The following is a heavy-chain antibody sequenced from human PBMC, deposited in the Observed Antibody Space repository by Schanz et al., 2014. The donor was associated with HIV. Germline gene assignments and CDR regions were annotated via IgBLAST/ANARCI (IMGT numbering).Heavy chain of an antibody. Sequence: QVQLVQSGTEVKKPGASVTVSCKASGYTFTNYAINWVRQAPGQGLEWMGGIIPIFGTANYAQKFQGRVTIIADESTSTAYMELSSLRSEDSAIYYCARASYSGTYYTWFDPWGQGTLVTVSS. CDR1: GYTFTNYA. J-gene: IGHJ5*02. CDR2: IIPIFGTA. D-gene: IGHD1-26*01. CDR3: ARASYSGTYYTWFDP. V-gene: IGHV1-69*13.